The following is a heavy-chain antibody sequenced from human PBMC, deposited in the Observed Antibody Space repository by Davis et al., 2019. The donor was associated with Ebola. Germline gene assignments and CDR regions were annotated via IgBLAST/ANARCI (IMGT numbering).Heavy chain of an antibody. V-gene: IGHV3-23*01. CDR2: ISGSGGST. CDR1: GFTFSSYA. D-gene: IGHD4-11*01. CDR3: ARDRGTVTPYYFDY. Sequence: GESLKISCAASGFTFSSYAMSWVRQAPGKGLEWVSAISGSGGSTYYADSVKGRFTISRDNSKNTLYLQMNSLRAEDTAVYYCARDRGTVTPYYFDYWGQGTLVTVSS. J-gene: IGHJ4*02.